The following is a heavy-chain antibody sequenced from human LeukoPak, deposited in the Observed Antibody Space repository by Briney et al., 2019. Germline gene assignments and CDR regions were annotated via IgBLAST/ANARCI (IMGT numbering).Heavy chain of an antibody. CDR1: GYTFSNYG. D-gene: IGHD5-24*01. V-gene: IGHV1-18*01. CDR3: ARGRDGYNPTADY. J-gene: IGHJ4*02. CDR2: ISAYNGNT. Sequence: ASVKVSCKASGYTFSNYGISWVRQAPGQGLEWMGWISAYNGNTNYAQKVQGRVTMTTDISTSTAYMELRSLRSDDTAVYYCARGRDGYNPTADYWGQGTLVTVSS.